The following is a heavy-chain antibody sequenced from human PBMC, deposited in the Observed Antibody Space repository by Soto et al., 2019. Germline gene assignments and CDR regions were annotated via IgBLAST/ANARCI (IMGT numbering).Heavy chain of an antibody. D-gene: IGHD4-17*01. CDR3: ARGTTVTYYYYMDV. CDR2: ISSSSSTI. J-gene: IGHJ6*03. V-gene: IGHV3-48*01. CDR1: GFTFSSYS. Sequence: GGSLRLSCAASGFTFSSYSMNWVRQAPGKGLEWVSYISSSSSTIYYADSVKGRFTISRDNAKNSLYLQMNSLRAEDTAVYYCARGTTVTYYYYMDVWGKGTTVTVSS.